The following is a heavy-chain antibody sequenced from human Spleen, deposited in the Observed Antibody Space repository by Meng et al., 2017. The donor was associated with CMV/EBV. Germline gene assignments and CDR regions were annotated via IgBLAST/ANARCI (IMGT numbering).Heavy chain of an antibody. CDR1: GFSFRTSA. V-gene: IGHV3-30-3*01. Sequence: GESLKISCAASGFSFRTSAMHWVRQAPVKGLEWVAALSYEGSNAFYADSVKGRFTISRDNSKNTLFLQMNSLGTEGTATYYCAKANTGHFFYYGLDVWGRGTPVTVSS. D-gene: IGHD2/OR15-2a*01. CDR2: LSYEGSNA. J-gene: IGHJ6*02. CDR3: AKANTGHFFYYGLDV.